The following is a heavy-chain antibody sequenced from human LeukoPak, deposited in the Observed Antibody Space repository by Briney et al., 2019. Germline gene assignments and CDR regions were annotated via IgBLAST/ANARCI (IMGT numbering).Heavy chain of an antibody. CDR1: GFTVSSNY. D-gene: IGHD6-13*01. V-gene: IGHV3-53*01. CDR2: IYSGGST. Sequence: GGSLRLSCAASGFTVSSNYMSWVRQAPGKGLEWVSVIYSGGSTYYADSVKGRFTITRDNSKNTLYLQMNSLRAEDTAVYYCARVTGYMVEDYFDYWGQGTLVTVSS. J-gene: IGHJ4*02. CDR3: ARVTGYMVEDYFDY.